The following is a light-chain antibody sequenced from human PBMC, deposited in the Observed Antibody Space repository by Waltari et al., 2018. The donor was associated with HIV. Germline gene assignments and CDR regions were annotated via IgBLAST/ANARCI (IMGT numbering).Light chain of an antibody. CDR2: NTS. Sequence: VISMTQTPSLVSASKGDRVTISCRMSQDISSHLAWYRQKPGKAPELLIYNTSTLQTGVPSRFRGSGSGTDFTLTISCLQFEDFATYYCQQYYIFPGTFGQGTKVEI. CDR1: QDISSH. CDR3: QQYYIFPGT. J-gene: IGKJ1*01. V-gene: IGKV1D-8*01.